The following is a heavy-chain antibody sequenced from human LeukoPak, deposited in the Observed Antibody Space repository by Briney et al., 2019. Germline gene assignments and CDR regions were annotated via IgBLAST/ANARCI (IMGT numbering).Heavy chain of an antibody. V-gene: IGHV1-18*01. J-gene: IGHJ5*02. Sequence: GASVKVSCKASGYTFTSYGINWVRQAPGQGLEWMGWISPFNSNTNYAQSLQGRVTMTTDTSTSTAYMELRGLRSDDTAVYYCARGATGYCSGGGCYSGRFDPWGQGTLVTVSS. CDR3: ARGATGYCSGGGCYSGRFDP. CDR2: ISPFNSNT. D-gene: IGHD2-15*01. CDR1: GYTFTSYG.